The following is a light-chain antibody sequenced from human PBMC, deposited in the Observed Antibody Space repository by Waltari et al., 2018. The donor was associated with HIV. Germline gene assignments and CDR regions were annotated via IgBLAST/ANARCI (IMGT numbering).Light chain of an antibody. Sequence: SYVLTQPPSVSVAPGQTARITCGGNNIGSKSVHWYQQKPGQAPVLVVYDDRYRPSGIPERFSGSNSGNTATLTISRVEAGDEADYYCQVWDSSSDHWVFGGGTKLTVL. CDR3: QVWDSSSDHWV. J-gene: IGLJ3*02. CDR2: DDR. V-gene: IGLV3-21*02. CDR1: NIGSKS.